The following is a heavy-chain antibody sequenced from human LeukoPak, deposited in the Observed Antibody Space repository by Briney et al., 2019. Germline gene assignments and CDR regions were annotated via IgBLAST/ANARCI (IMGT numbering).Heavy chain of an antibody. J-gene: IGHJ4*02. V-gene: IGHV1-3*01. CDR3: ARSRLLWFGEPQDFDY. CDR1: GYTFTSYA. Sequence: GASVKVSCKASGYTFTSYAMHWVRQTPGQRLEWKGWINAGNGNTKYSQKFQGRVTITRDTSASTAYMELSSLRSEDTAVYYCARSRLLWFGEPQDFDYWGQGTLVTVSS. CDR2: INAGNGNT. D-gene: IGHD3-10*01.